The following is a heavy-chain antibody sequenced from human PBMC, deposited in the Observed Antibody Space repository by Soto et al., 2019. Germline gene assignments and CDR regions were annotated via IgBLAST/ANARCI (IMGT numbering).Heavy chain of an antibody. V-gene: IGHV1-69*02. CDR2: FNPILSFS. D-gene: IGHD3-10*01. J-gene: IGHJ4*02. Sequence: QVQLVQSGAEVKKPGSSVKVSCKASGDTFNFYTINWVRQAPGLGLEWMGRFNPILSFSNSALKFQGRVTLTADQSTSTAYMLLRSLRSEDTARYYCATSFGSGSRAFDYWGQGALVTVSS. CDR3: ATSFGSGSRAFDY. CDR1: GDTFNFYT.